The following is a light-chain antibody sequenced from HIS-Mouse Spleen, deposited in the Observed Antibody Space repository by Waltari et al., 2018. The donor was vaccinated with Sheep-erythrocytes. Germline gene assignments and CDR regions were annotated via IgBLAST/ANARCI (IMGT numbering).Light chain of an antibody. CDR1: SSDVGSYNL. Sequence: QSALTQPRSVSGSPGPSVPISCPGTSSDVGSYNLVSWYQQHPGKAPKLMIYEGRKRPSGVSNRFSGSKSGNTASLTIAGLQAEDEADYYCCSYAGSSTPWVFGGGTKLTVL. J-gene: IGLJ3*02. CDR2: EGR. V-gene: IGLV2-23*01. CDR3: CSYAGSSTPWV.